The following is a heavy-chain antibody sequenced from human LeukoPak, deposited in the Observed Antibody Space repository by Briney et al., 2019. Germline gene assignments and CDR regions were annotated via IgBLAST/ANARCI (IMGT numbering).Heavy chain of an antibody. J-gene: IGHJ4*02. Sequence: PSETLSLTCTVSGGSFSTYYWSWIRQPAGKGLEWIGHIYTSGTTNYNPSLKSRVTMSIDTSKNQFSLKLSSVTAADTAIYYCARDAKYYYGSRTYFFFEYWGQGTLLTVSS. V-gene: IGHV4-4*07. CDR3: ARDAKYYYGSRTYFFFEY. CDR1: GGSFSTYY. D-gene: IGHD3-10*01. CDR2: IYTSGTT.